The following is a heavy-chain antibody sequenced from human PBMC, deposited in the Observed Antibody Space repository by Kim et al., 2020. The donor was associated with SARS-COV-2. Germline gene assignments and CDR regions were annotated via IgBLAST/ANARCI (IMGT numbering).Heavy chain of an antibody. V-gene: IGHV3-64D*06. D-gene: IGHD1-7*01. CDR1: GFTFSSYA. Sequence: GGSLRLSCSASGFTFSSYAMHWVRQAPGKGLEYVSAISSNGGSTYYADSVKGRFTISRDNSKNTLYLQMSSLRAEDTAVYYCVKTLYRAVWNYVRWFDPWGQGTLVTVSS. J-gene: IGHJ5*02. CDR2: ISSNGGST. CDR3: VKTLYRAVWNYVRWFDP.